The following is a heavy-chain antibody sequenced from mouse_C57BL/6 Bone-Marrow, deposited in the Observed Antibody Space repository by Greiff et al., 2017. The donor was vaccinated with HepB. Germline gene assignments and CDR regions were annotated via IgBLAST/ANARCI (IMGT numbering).Heavy chain of an antibody. CDR2: IYPRSGNT. J-gene: IGHJ3*01. CDR3: ARSDRRAY. CDR1: GYTFTSYG. Sequence: VQGVESGAELARPGASVKLSCKASGYTFTSYGISWVKQRTGQGLEWIGEIYPRSGNTYYNEKFKGKATLTADKSSSTAYMELRSLTSEDSAVYFCARSDRRAYWGQGTLVTVSA. V-gene: IGHV1-81*01.